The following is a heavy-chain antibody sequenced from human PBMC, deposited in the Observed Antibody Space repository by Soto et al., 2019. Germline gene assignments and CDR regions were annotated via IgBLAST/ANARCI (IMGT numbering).Heavy chain of an antibody. V-gene: IGHV3-30*18. Sequence: GGSLRLSCAASGFSFRTYGMHWVRQAPGKGLEWVAVISYDGSNQQYKDYVKGRFTISIDNTKKTLHLQMNSLRAEETAVYYCAKGEGGYSDYSLGXWGQGTQVTVSX. CDR3: AKGEGGYSDYSLGX. CDR1: GFSFRTYG. J-gene: IGHJ4*02. D-gene: IGHD2-21*01. CDR2: ISYDGSNQ.